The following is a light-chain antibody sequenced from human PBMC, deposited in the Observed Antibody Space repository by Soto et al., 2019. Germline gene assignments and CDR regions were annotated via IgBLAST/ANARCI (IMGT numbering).Light chain of an antibody. CDR3: QQRNIWPPVT. CDR1: PSVTNY. Sequence: EIVLTQSPATLYLSPGERATLSCRASPSVTNYLAWYQQKPGQAPRLVIYGAFNRATGIPARFSGSGSGTDFTLTISSLEPEDFAVYYCQQRNIWPPVTFGQGTRLEL. CDR2: GAF. V-gene: IGKV3-11*01. J-gene: IGKJ5*01.